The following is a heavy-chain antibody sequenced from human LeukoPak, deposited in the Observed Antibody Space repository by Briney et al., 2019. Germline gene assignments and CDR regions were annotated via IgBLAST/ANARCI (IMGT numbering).Heavy chain of an antibody. V-gene: IGHV4-30-4*08. Sequence: SETLSLTCTVSGGSISSGGYYWSWIRQPPGKGLGWIGYIYYSGSTYYNPSLKSRVTISVDTSKNQFSLKLSSVTAADTAVYYCATQLPEIAAAGTFDYWGQGTLVTVFS. J-gene: IGHJ4*02. D-gene: IGHD6-13*01. CDR2: IYYSGST. CDR3: ATQLPEIAAAGTFDY. CDR1: GGSISSGGYY.